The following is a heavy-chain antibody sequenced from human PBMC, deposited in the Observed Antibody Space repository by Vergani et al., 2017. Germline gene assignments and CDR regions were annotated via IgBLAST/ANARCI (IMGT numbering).Heavy chain of an antibody. CDR3: VRLPRGPWNFDL. J-gene: IGHJ2*01. CDR1: GFSFNSYW. CDR2: IKSDGSIT. V-gene: IGHV3-74*03. Sequence: DVHLAESGGGFFQPGGSLRLSCSASGFSFNSYWMHWVRQVPGKGLLWVSRIKSDGSITAYADSVKGRLTISRDNAQNTLYLQMNSLRVENTAVYYCVRLPRGPWNFDLWGRGTLITVSS.